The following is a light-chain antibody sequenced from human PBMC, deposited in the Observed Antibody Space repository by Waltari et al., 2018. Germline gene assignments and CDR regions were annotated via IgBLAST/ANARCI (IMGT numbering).Light chain of an antibody. CDR3: AAWDDSLNGRWV. CDR1: ASNSGNNL. Sequence: QSVLTQPPSVSGTPGQRATIPCPGSASNSGNNLVTCYQQSPGKAPKLLIYRSDQRPSGAPDRFSGSKSGTSASLAISGLQSEDEADYYCAAWDDSLNGRWVFGGGTKVTVL. V-gene: IGLV1-44*01. CDR2: RSD. J-gene: IGLJ3*02.